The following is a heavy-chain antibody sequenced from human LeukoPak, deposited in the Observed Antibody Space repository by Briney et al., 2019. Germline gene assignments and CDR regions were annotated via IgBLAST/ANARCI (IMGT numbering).Heavy chain of an antibody. D-gene: IGHD5-12*01. J-gene: IGHJ4*02. CDR3: AKYARGSTQPIDY. V-gene: IGHV3-23*01. Sequence: PGGSLRLSCAACGFTFSSYAMSWVRQAPGKGLEWVSAISGSGSSTYYADSVEGRFTISRDNSKDTLYLQMNSLRAEDMAVYYCAKYARGSTQPIDYWGQGTLVTVSS. CDR1: GFTFSSYA. CDR2: ISGSGSST.